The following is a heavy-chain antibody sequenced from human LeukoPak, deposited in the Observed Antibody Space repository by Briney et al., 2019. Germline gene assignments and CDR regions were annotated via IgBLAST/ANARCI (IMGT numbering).Heavy chain of an antibody. Sequence: ASVKVSCKTSGYTFTGYYMHWVRQAPGQGLEWMGWINPNSGGTNYAQKFQGRVTMTRDTSISTAYMELSRLRSDDTAVYYCARDGYDSSGYLGYYYYYMDVWGKGTTVTISS. CDR2: INPNSGGT. D-gene: IGHD3-22*01. CDR1: GYTFTGYY. V-gene: IGHV1-2*02. CDR3: ARDGYDSSGYLGYYYYYMDV. J-gene: IGHJ6*03.